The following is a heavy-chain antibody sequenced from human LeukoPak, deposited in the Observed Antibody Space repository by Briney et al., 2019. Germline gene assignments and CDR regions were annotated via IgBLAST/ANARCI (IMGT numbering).Heavy chain of an antibody. CDR2: IYSGGST. CDR3: ARDYTAMMY. V-gene: IGHV3-53*01. CDR1: GFTVSNNY. Sequence: KTGGSLRLSCAASGFTVSNNYMSWVRQAPGKGLEWVSVIYSGGSTYYADSVRGRFTISRDNSKNTLYLQMNSLRAEDTAVYYCARDYTAMMYWGQGTLVTVSS. J-gene: IGHJ4*02. D-gene: IGHD5-18*01.